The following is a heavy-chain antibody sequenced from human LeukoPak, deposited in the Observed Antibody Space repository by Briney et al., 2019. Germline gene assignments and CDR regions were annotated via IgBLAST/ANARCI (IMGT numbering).Heavy chain of an antibody. D-gene: IGHD3-10*01. CDR2: ISSSGSTI. CDR1: GFTFSDYY. CDR3: ARQTNGDWFDP. Sequence: GGSLRLPCAASGFTFSDYYMSWIRQAPGKGLEWVSYISSSGSTIYYADSVKGRFTISRDNAKSSLYLQMNSLRAEDTAVYYCARQTNGDWFDPWGQGTLVTVSS. J-gene: IGHJ5*02. V-gene: IGHV3-11*01.